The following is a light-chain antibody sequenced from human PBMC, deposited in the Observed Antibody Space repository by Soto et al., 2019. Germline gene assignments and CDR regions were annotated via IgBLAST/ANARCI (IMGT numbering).Light chain of an antibody. CDR2: SAS. CDR1: QSLTGGY. Sequence: DIVLTQSPGTLSLSPGERATLSCRASQSLTGGYLAWFQQKPGQTPRLLIYSASNRATGIPDRFSGSGSGTDFTLTISRLGPEDFVVYFCQQNGSLPITFGQGTRLEIK. J-gene: IGKJ5*01. CDR3: QQNGSLPIT. V-gene: IGKV3-20*01.